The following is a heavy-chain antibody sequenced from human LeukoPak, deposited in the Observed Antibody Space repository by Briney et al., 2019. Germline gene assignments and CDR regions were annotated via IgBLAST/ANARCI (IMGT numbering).Heavy chain of an antibody. J-gene: IGHJ4*02. Sequence: ASVKVSCKASGYTFTSYGISWVRQAPGQGLEWIGWISAYNGNTNYAQKLQGRVTMTTDTPTSTAYMELRSLRSDDTAVYYCARDSPIYYYDSSGYYYVETGFDYWGQGTLVTVSS. V-gene: IGHV1-18*01. CDR3: ARDSPIYYYDSSGYYYVETGFDY. CDR1: GYTFTSYG. CDR2: ISAYNGNT. D-gene: IGHD3-22*01.